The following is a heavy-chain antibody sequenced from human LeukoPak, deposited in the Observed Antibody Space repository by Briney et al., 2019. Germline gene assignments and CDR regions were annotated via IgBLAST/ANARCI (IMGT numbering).Heavy chain of an antibody. D-gene: IGHD2-2*01. CDR1: GGTFSSYA. J-gene: IGHJ6*03. CDR3: ALIPLYCSSTSCYDSNYYYYYYMDV. CDR2: IIPIFGTA. Sequence: SVKVSCKASGGTFSSYAISWVRQAPGEGLEWMGGIIPIFGTAHYAQKFQGRVTITTDESPHTPYMELSSLRSEDTAVYYCALIPLYCSSTSCYDSNYYYYYYMDVWGKGTTVTVSS. V-gene: IGHV1-69*05.